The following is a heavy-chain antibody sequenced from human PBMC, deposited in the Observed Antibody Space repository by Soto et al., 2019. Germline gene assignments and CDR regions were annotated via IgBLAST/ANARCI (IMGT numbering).Heavy chain of an antibody. Sequence: EVQLLESGGGLVQPGGSLRLSCAASGFTFSNYAMSWVRQAPGKGLEWVSVISVGGNSTYYADSVKGRFTISRDKSKNTLYLQMNRLRAEDTAIYYCARGDSGDYDDYYYGLDVWGQGTTVTVSS. CDR3: ARGDSGDYDDYYYGLDV. CDR2: ISVGGNST. V-gene: IGHV3-23*01. J-gene: IGHJ6*02. CDR1: GFTFSNYA. D-gene: IGHD4-17*01.